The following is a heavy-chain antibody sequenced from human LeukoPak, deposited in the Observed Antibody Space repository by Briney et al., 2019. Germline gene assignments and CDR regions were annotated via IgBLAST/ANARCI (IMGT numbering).Heavy chain of an antibody. CDR3: AKDHSSGWYTDFDY. V-gene: IGHV3-30*18. CDR2: ISYDGSNK. Sequence: GSLRLSCAASGFTFSSYGMHWVRQAPGKGLEWVAVISYDGSNKYYADSVKGRFTISRDNSKNTLYLQMNSLRAEDTAVYYCAKDHSSGWYTDFDYWGQGTLVTVSS. D-gene: IGHD6-19*01. CDR1: GFTFSSYG. J-gene: IGHJ4*02.